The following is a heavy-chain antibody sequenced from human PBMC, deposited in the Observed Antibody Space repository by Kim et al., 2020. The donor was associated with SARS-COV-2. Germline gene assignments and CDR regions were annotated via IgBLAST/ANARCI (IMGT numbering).Heavy chain of an antibody. V-gene: IGHV1-24*01. J-gene: IGHJ6*03. Sequence: ASVKVSCKVSGYSLTQLSMHWVRQAPGKGLEWMGGFDPEDGQTIYAQSFQDRVTMTEDTSTDTAYMELSSLRSEDTAVYYCATYRGRPGYLYHYMDVWGKGTTVTVSS. CDR2: FDPEDGQT. CDR3: ATYRGRPGYLYHYMDV. CDR1: GYSLTQLS. D-gene: IGHD3-9*01.